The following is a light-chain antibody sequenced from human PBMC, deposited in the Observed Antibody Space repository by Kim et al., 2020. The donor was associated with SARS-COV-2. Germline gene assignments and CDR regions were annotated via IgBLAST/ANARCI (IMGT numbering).Light chain of an antibody. V-gene: IGLV3-19*01. CDR1: ILRTYF. CDR3: VSRDSSGDHLL. CDR2: GKN. J-gene: IGLJ3*02. Sequence: SSELTQDPAVSVALGQTVRITCQGDILRTYFPSRYQQKPRQAPVLVIYGKNTRPSGIPDRFSGSFSGNTASLTITGTKAEDEADYYCVSRDSSGDHLLFGGGTQLTGL.